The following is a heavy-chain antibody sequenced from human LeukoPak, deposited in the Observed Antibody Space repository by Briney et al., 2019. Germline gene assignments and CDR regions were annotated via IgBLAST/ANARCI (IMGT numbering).Heavy chain of an antibody. J-gene: IGHJ4*02. CDR3: AKWEEDY. Sequence: GGSLRLSCAASGFIFSNYAMSWVRQAPGKGLEWVSTISGSDDSTYYADSVRGRFTISRDNSKNTLYLQMNSLRAEDTAVYYCAKWEEDYWGQGTLVTVSS. V-gene: IGHV3-23*01. CDR2: ISGSDDST. CDR1: GFIFSNYA. D-gene: IGHD1-26*01.